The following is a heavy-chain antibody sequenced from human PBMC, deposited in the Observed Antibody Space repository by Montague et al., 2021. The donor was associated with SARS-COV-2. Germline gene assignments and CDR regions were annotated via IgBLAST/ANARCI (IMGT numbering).Heavy chain of an antibody. J-gene: IGHJ5*02. CDR2: IYYSGST. D-gene: IGHD3-3*01. Sequence: SETLSLTCTVSGGSISSSSYYRGWVRQPPGKGLEWIGSIYYSGSTYYNPSLKSRVTISVDTSKNQFSLKLSSATAADTAVYYCARHPSITIFGVVITPSWFDPWGQGTLVTVSS. CDR1: GGSISSSSYY. CDR3: ARHPSITIFGVVITPSWFDP. V-gene: IGHV4-39*01.